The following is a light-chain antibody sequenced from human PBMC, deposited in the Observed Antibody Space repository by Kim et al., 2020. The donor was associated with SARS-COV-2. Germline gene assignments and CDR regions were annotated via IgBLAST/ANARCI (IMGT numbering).Light chain of an antibody. CDR1: QRVSSSY. V-gene: IGKV3-20*01. CDR3: QQYGSSPYS. CDR2: GAS. Sequence: LSPGVRPTLSFGASQRVSSSYLACYKKKRGPAPRLLIYGASSRATGMPDRFSGSVSGTDFTLTISRLESEDFAVYYCQQYGSSPYSFGQGTKLEI. J-gene: IGKJ2*03.